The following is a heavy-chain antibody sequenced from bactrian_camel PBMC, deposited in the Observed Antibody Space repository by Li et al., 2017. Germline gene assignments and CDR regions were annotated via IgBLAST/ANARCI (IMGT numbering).Heavy chain of an antibody. Sequence: HVQLVESGGGAVQAGGSLRLSCAISGFAHSSYCMGWFRQAPGKGREGVASIDHDLMTSYSEAVKGRFTISRDNAQNTLYLQMNSLKSDDTAVYYCVGDRFEGLPLADFGYWGQATQVTFS. D-gene: IGHD5*01. J-gene: IGHJ6*01. V-gene: IGHV3S1*01. CDR2: IDHDLMT. CDR1: GFAHSSYC. CDR3: VGDRFEGLPLADFGY.